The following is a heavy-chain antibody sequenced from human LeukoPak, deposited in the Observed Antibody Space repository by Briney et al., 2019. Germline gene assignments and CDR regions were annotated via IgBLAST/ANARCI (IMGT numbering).Heavy chain of an antibody. CDR3: ARGVGANSRPDY. CDR1: GYTFTSYG. Sequence: ASVKLSCKASGYTFTSYGISRMRQAPGQGLEWMGWISVYNGNTKYAQKFQGRVTMTPDTYTSTAYMELRSLKSDDTAVHYCARGVGANSRPDYWGQGTLVTVSS. D-gene: IGHD1-26*01. V-gene: IGHV1-18*01. CDR2: ISVYNGNT. J-gene: IGHJ4*02.